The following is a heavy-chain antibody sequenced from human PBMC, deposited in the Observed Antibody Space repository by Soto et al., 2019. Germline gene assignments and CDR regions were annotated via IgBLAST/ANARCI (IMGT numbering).Heavy chain of an antibody. CDR3: ANGRSSSGTYQVEFDY. D-gene: IGHD1-26*01. J-gene: IGHJ4*02. Sequence: PGGSLRLSCAASGFAFSSYGMHWVRQAPGKGLEWVAFISYDGSKKYYADSVKGRFTISRDNSKSTLYLQMDSLRPEDTAVYYCANGRSSSGTYQVEFDYWGQGTLVTVSS. CDR2: ISYDGSKK. V-gene: IGHV3-30*18. CDR1: GFAFSSYG.